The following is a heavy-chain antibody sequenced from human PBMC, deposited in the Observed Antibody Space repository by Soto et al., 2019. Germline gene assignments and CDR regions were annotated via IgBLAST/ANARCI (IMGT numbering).Heavy chain of an antibody. D-gene: IGHD1-26*01. CDR1: GFTFSSYA. Sequence: QVQLVESGGGVVQPGRSLRLSCAASGFTFSSYAMHWVRQAPGKGLEWVAVISYDGSNKYYADSVKGRFTISRDNSKNXLYLQMNSLRAEDTAVYYCARDEAHIVGATTGFDPWGQGTLVTVSS. CDR2: ISYDGSNK. J-gene: IGHJ5*02. CDR3: ARDEAHIVGATTGFDP. V-gene: IGHV3-30-3*01.